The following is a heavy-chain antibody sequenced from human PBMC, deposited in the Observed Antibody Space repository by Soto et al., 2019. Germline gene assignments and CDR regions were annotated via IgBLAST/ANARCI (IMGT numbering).Heavy chain of an antibody. CDR3: TRGLARAKLGY. D-gene: IGHD1-26*01. CDR1: DGSIDSGSYY. J-gene: IGHJ4*02. CDR2: IHYSGSI. Sequence: QVQLQESGPGLVKPSQTLSLTCTVSDGSIDSGSYYRSWVRQYPGKGLEWIGSIHYSGSIYYSPSLRRRLTMSADTSKNQFSLKLSSVTVADTAVYYCTRGLARAKLGYWGQGIQGIVSS. V-gene: IGHV4-31*03.